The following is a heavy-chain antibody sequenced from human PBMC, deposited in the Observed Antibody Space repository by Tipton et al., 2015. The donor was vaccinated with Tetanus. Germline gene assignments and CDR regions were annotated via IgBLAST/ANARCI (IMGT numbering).Heavy chain of an antibody. CDR2: INHSGST. V-gene: IGHV4-34*01. D-gene: IGHD3-10*01. Sequence: LRPSCAVYGGSFSGYYWSWIRQPPGKGLEWIGEINHSGSTNYNPSLKSRVTISVDTSKNQFSLKLSSVTDADTAVYYCARGAGISMVRGAFGYWGQGTLVTVSS. CDR3: ARGAGISMVRGAFGY. J-gene: IGHJ4*02. CDR1: GGSFSGYY.